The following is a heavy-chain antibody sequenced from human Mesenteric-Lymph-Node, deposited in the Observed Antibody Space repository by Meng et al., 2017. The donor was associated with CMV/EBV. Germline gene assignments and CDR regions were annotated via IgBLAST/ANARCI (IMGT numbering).Heavy chain of an antibody. V-gene: IGHV4-39*07. D-gene: IGHD2-21*01. CDR3: ARKSPKCGGDCYFFDY. CDR1: SLSSSSVY. Sequence: SLSSSSVYWVLIRQPPGKGLAWIVSMYSGGSTFYNPSLESRVTISLDTSKNQYSLTVNSVTAADTAVYFCARKSPKCGGDCYFFDYWGQGMLVTSPQ. CDR2: MYSGGST. J-gene: IGHJ4*02.